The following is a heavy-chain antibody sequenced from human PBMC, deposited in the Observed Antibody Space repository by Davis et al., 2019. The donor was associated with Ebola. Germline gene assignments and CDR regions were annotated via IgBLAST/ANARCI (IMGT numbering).Heavy chain of an antibody. Sequence: GESLKISCAASGFTFSTYAMSWVRQTPGKGLEWVSHISGRGDRTHCADSVKGRFTISRDNSENTLYLQMNSLRAEDTAVYYCARGYCSGGSCYSVVSYWGQGTLVTVSS. V-gene: IGHV3-23*01. J-gene: IGHJ4*02. D-gene: IGHD2-15*01. CDR3: ARGYCSGGSCYSVVSY. CDR2: ISGRGDRT. CDR1: GFTFSTYA.